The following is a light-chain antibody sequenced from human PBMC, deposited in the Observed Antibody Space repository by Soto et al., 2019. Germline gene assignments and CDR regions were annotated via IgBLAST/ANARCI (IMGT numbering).Light chain of an antibody. CDR3: QQYGGSPRT. J-gene: IGKJ1*01. CDR2: DAS. CDR1: QSVSSSS. V-gene: IGKV3-20*01. Sequence: EIVLTQSPGTLPLSPGERATLSCRASQSVSSSSLAWYQQKRGQAPRLLIHDASSRATGIPDRFSGSGSGTDFTLTISRLEPEDFAVYYCQQYGGSPRTFGQGTKVDIK.